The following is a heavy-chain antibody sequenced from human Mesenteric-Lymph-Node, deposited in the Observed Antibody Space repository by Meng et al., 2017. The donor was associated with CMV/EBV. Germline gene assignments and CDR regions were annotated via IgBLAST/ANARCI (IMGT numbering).Heavy chain of an antibody. V-gene: IGHV3-53*01. D-gene: IGHD2-2*02. CDR3: ARESEYCSSTSCYRSYGMDV. CDR2: IYSGGST. CDR1: GFTFSNYA. Sequence: GGSLRLSCAASGFTFSNYAMIWVRQAPGKGLEWVSVIYSGGSTYYADSVKGRFTISRDNSKNTLYLQMNSLRAEDTAVYYCARESEYCSSTSCYRSYGMDVWGQGTTVTVSS. J-gene: IGHJ6*02.